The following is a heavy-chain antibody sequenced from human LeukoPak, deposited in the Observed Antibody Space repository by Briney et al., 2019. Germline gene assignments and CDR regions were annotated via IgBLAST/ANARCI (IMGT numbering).Heavy chain of an antibody. CDR1: GYTFTNYG. V-gene: IGHV1-69*05. J-gene: IGHJ6*03. CDR2: IIPMFGTA. CDR3: ARGNKRISMVRGVSYYYYYHMDV. Sequence: SVKVSCKASGYTFTNYGLIWVRQAPGQGLEWMGGIIPMFGTANYAQKFHDRVTITTDESTSTAYMELSSPRSEETAVYYCARGNKRISMVRGVSYYYYYHMDVWGKGTTVTVSS. D-gene: IGHD3-10*01.